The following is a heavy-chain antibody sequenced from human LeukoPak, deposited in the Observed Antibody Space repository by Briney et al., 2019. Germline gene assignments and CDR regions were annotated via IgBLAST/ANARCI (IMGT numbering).Heavy chain of an antibody. CDR1: GGTFSSYA. V-gene: IGHV1-69*13. J-gene: IGHJ4*02. Sequence: ASVKVSCKASGGTFSSYAISWVRQAPGQGLEWMGGIIPIFGTANYAQKFQGRVTITADESTSTAYMELSSLRSEDTAVYYCARSAGFGGSFDYWGQGTLVTVSS. CDR3: ARSAGFGGSFDY. D-gene: IGHD3-10*01. CDR2: IIPIFGTA.